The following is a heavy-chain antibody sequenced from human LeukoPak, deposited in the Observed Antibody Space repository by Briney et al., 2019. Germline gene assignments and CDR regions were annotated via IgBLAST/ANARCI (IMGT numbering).Heavy chain of an antibody. V-gene: IGHV3-48*03. J-gene: IGHJ4*02. CDR2: ISGSGSTI. CDR3: ARDRQWEPRFDY. CDR1: GFTFSSYE. D-gene: IGHD1-26*01. Sequence: PGGSLRLSCAASGFTFSSYEMNWVRQAPGKGLEWVSYISGSGSTIYYADSVKGRFTISRDNAKNSLYLQMNSLRAEDTAVYYCARDRQWEPRFDYWGQGTLVTVPS.